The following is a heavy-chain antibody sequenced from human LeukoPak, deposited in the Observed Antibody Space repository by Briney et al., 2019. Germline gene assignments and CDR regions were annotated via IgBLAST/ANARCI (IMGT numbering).Heavy chain of an antibody. V-gene: IGHV4-39*01. CDR3: ARRGHFYAFDS. CDR2: IYYSGRT. CDR1: GDSVSNTNYY. J-gene: IGHJ3*01. Sequence: SETLSLTCTVSGDSVSNTNYYWVWIRQPPGQGLECIGKIYYSGRTNYNPSLKSRVTISVDTSKNQFSLHLSSVTAADTAVYYCARRGHFYAFDSWGQGTLVTVSS.